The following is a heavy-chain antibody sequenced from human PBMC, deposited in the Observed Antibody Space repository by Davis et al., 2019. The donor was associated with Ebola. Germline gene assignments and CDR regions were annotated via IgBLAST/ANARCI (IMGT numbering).Heavy chain of an antibody. Sequence: GESLKISCSASGFTFGDYAVTWVRQAPGKGLEWVSVIYSGGSTYYADSVKGRFTISRDNSKNTLYLQMNSLRAEDTAVYYCARGAYYYYGMDVWGQGTTVTVSS. CDR2: IYSGGST. J-gene: IGHJ6*02. CDR3: ARGAYYYYGMDV. V-gene: IGHV3-66*01. CDR1: GFTFGDYA.